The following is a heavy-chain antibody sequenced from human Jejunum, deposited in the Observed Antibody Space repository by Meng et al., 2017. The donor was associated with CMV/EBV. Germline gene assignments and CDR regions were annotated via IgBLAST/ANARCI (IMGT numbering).Heavy chain of an antibody. V-gene: IGHV1-46*01. CDR3: ARIRGSYPGDYYNGMDV. Sequence: TLISYSMHWVRQAPGQGLEWMAKINPSDAGTTYAQRFQGRLTMTRDTSANTVYLELGSLKPEDTAVYYCARIRGSYPGDYYNGMDVWGRGTTVTVSS. D-gene: IGHD1-26*01. CDR2: INPSDAGT. J-gene: IGHJ6*02. CDR1: TLISYS.